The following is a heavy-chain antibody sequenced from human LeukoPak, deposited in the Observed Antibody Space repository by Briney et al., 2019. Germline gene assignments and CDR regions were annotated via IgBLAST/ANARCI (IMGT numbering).Heavy chain of an antibody. CDR3: AREGYYDSSGYALDY. CDR1: GFTFSTYS. CDR2: ISSSSSYI. Sequence: PGGSLRLSCAASGFTFSTYSMNWVRQAPGKGLQWVSSISSSSSYIYYADSVKGRFTISRDNAKNSLYLQMNSLRAEDTAVYYCAREGYYDSSGYALDYWGQGTLVTVSS. D-gene: IGHD3-22*01. J-gene: IGHJ4*02. V-gene: IGHV3-21*01.